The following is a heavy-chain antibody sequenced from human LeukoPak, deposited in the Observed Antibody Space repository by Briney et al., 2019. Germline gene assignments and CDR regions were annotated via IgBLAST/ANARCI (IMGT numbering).Heavy chain of an antibody. V-gene: IGHV4-39*01. CDR3: ARHPGTTYYYGSGSYTYYFDY. CDR1: GGSISSSGYY. Sequence: SETLSLTCTVSGGSISSSGYYWGWIRQPPGKGLEWIGSIYYSGSTYYNPSLKSRVTISVDTSKNQFSPKLSSVTAADTAVYYCARHPGTTYYYGSGSYTYYFDYWGQGTLVTVSS. CDR2: IYYSGST. J-gene: IGHJ4*02. D-gene: IGHD3-10*01.